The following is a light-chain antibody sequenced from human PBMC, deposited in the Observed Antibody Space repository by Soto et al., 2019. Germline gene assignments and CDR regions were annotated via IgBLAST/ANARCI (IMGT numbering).Light chain of an antibody. CDR1: QSVWGTY. Sequence: IVLTQSPGTLSLSPGERATLSCRASQSVWGTYLAWYQQKPGQAPRLLIYGASNRATGIPDRFSGSGSGKVFTLTISRLAHEDSALYYCQQYGGSPFTFGPGTKVDIK. V-gene: IGKV3-20*01. J-gene: IGKJ3*01. CDR2: GAS. CDR3: QQYGGSPFT.